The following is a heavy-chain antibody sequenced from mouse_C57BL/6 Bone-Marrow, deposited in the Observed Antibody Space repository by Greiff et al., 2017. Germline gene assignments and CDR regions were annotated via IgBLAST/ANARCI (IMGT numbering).Heavy chain of an antibody. CDR2: INPGSGGT. D-gene: IGHD1-1*01. J-gene: IGHJ1*03. CDR1: GYAFTNYL. CDR3: AREEYYGSSYWDFDV. Sequence: QVQLQQSGAELVRPGTSVKVSCKASGYAFTNYLIEWVKQRPGQGLEWIGVINPGSGGTNYNEKFKGKATLTADKSSSTAYMQLSSLTSEDSAVYFCAREEYYGSSYWDFDVWGTGTTVTVSS. V-gene: IGHV1-54*01.